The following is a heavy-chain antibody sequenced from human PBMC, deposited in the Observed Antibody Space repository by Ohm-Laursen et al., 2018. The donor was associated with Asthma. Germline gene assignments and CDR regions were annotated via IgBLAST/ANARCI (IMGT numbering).Heavy chain of an antibody. Sequence: SLRLSCAASGFTFDDYAMHWVRQAPGKGLEWVSGISWNSGSIGYADSVKGRFTISRDNAKNSLYLQMNSLRAEDTALYYCAKSHYYDSSGYYGGYFYYWGQGTLVTVSS. CDR2: ISWNSGSI. D-gene: IGHD3-22*01. V-gene: IGHV3-9*01. CDR3: AKSHYYDSSGYYGGYFYY. CDR1: GFTFDDYA. J-gene: IGHJ4*02.